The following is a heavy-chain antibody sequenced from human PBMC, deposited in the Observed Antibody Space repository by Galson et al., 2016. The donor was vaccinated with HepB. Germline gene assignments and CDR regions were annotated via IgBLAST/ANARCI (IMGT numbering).Heavy chain of an antibody. CDR1: GFTFSSYS. D-gene: IGHD4-17*01. CDR2: ISSSSSAI. V-gene: IGHV3-48*02. Sequence: SLRLSCAASGFTFSSYSMHWVRQAPGKGLEWFSYISSSSSAIKYADSVKGRFTIARDNAKNSLYLQMSSLRDEDTAVYYCARDRVRFDDGDYGVNGMDVWGQGTTVTVSS. CDR3: ARDRVRFDDGDYGVNGMDV. J-gene: IGHJ6*02.